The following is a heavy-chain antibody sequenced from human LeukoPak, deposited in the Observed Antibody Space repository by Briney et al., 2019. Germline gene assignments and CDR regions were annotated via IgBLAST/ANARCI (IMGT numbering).Heavy chain of an antibody. CDR3: ANLFGELLGAGYYMDV. D-gene: IGHD3-10*02. Sequence: PGGSLRLSCATSGFIFSHHGMNWVRQAPGKGLEWVSGIRADAVTTYYADSVKGRFIISRDNSKNTVYLQMNSLSAEDAAVYYCANLFGELLGAGYYMDVWGKGTTVTISS. CDR1: GFIFSHHG. J-gene: IGHJ6*03. V-gene: IGHV3-23*01. CDR2: IRADAVTT.